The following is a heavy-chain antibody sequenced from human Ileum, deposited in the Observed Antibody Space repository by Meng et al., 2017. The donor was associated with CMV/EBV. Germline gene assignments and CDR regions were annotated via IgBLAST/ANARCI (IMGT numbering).Heavy chain of an antibody. Sequence: SGPTLVKPTHTLTLTCTFSGFSLSTSGVGVGWIRQPPGKALEWLALIYWNDDKRYSPSLKSRLTITKDTSKNQVVLTMTNIDPVDTATYYSAPVIAAAGISWFDPWGQGTRVTVSS. CDR3: APVIAAAGISWFDP. J-gene: IGHJ5*02. V-gene: IGHV2-5*01. CDR1: GFSLSTSGVG. D-gene: IGHD6-13*01. CDR2: IYWNDDK.